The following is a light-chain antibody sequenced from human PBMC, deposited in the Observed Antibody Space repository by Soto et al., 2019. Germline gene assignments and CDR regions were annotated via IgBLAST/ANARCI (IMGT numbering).Light chain of an antibody. CDR1: QSISNW. J-gene: IGKJ4*01. Sequence: EIQMTQSPSTLPASVGDRVTITCRASQSISNWLAWYQQKPGEAPKLLIYAASTLQTGVPSRFSGSGSGTEFTLTISSLQPEDFATYYCQQINSYPLTFGGGTKVDI. V-gene: IGKV1-5*01. CDR3: QQINSYPLT. CDR2: AAS.